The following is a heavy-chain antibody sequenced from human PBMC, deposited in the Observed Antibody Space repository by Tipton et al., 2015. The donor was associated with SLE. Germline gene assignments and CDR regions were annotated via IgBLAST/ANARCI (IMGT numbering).Heavy chain of an antibody. CDR2: ISYDGSNK. CDR1: GFTFSSYG. Sequence: SLRLSCAASGFTFSSYGMHWVRQAPGKGLEWVAVISYDGSNKYYADSVKGRFTISRDNSKNTLYLQMNSLRAEDTAVYYCAKGEDTYYYYGMDVWGQGTMVTVSS. D-gene: IGHD1-26*01. CDR3: AKGEDTYYYYGMDV. J-gene: IGHJ6*02. V-gene: IGHV3-30*18.